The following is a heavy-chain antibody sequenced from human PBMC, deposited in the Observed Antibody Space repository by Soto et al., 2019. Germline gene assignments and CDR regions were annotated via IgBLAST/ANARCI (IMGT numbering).Heavy chain of an antibody. J-gene: IGHJ3*02. CDR1: GFTFSDYY. V-gene: IGHV3-11*06. Sequence: GGSLRLSCAASGFTFSDYYMSWIRQAPGKGLEWVSYISSSSSYTNYADSVKGRFTISRDNAKNSLYLQMNSLRAEDTAVYYCARMGIAASDAFDIWGQGTMVTVSS. D-gene: IGHD6-13*01. CDR3: ARMGIAASDAFDI. CDR2: ISSSSSYT.